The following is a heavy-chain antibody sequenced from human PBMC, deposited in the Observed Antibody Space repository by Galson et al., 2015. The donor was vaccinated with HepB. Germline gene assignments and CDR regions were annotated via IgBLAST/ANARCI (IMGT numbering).Heavy chain of an antibody. D-gene: IGHD3-16*02. Sequence: SLRLSCAASGFTFSSFSSYAMHWVRQAPGKGLEWVAVMSYDGSKKYSADSVKGRFTISRDNSKNTLFLHMSSLRPEDTAIYYCAKSVIVEDALDTWGQGTMVTVSS. CDR2: MSYDGSKK. V-gene: IGHV3-30*18. CDR3: AKSVIVEDALDT. J-gene: IGHJ3*02. CDR1: GFTFSSFSSYA.